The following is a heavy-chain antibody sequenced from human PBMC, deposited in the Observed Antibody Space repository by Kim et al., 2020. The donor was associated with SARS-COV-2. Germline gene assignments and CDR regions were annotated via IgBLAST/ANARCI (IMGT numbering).Heavy chain of an antibody. CDR3: ARDGQWLGWFDP. CDR2: IYYSGST. V-gene: IGHV4-39*07. J-gene: IGHJ5*02. Sequence: SETLSLTCTVSGGSISSSSYYWGWIRQPPGKGLEWIGSIYYSGSTYYNPSLKSRVTISVDTSKNQFSLKLSSVTAADTAVYYCARDGQWLGWFDPWGQGT. D-gene: IGHD6-19*01. CDR1: GGSISSSSYY.